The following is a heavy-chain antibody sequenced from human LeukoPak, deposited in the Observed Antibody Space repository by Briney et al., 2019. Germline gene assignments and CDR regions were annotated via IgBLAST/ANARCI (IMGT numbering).Heavy chain of an antibody. CDR1: GDSVSSSY. V-gene: IGHV4-59*02. J-gene: IGHJ4*02. CDR2: IYHTGTT. D-gene: IGHD1-26*01. Sequence: SETLSHTCTVSGDSVSSSYWIWIRQPPGKGLEWIGYIYHTGTTSYNPSLRSRVTISLDTSKNQFSLTLTSMTPADTAVYYCARGATAWVHYDSWGQGTLVTVSS. CDR3: ARGATAWVHYDS.